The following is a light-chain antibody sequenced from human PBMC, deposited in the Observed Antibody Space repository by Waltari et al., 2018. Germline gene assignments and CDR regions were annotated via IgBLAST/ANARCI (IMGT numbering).Light chain of an antibody. CDR2: EVS. CDR1: SSDVGGYHY. CDR3: SSYAGTNNLV. Sequence: QSALTQPPSASGSPGQSVTISCTGSSSDVGGYHYVSWYQQHPGKAPKLMISEVSERPSGVPERFAGSRSGNTASLTVSGRQAEDEADYYCSSYAGTNNLVFGGGTKLTVL. J-gene: IGLJ2*01. V-gene: IGLV2-8*01.